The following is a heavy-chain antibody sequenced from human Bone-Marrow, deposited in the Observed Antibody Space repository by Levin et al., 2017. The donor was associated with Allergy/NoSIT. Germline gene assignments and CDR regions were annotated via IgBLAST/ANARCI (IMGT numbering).Heavy chain of an antibody. V-gene: IGHV3-48*02. CDR1: GFTFSNYN. D-gene: IGHD3-22*01. CDR2: ISSSSSTI. J-gene: IGHJ4*02. CDR3: AREGPFYYDSSPLLGFES. Sequence: ASVKVSCAASGFTFSNYNMNWVRQAPGKGLEWVSYISSSSSTIYYAGSVKGRFSISRDNAKNSPYLQMNSLRDEDTAVYYCAREGPFYYDSSPLLGFESWGQGTLVTVSS.